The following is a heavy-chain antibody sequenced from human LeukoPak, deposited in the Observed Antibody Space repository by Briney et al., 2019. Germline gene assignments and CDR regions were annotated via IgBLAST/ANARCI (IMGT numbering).Heavy chain of an antibody. CDR3: RATTVRGGYDF. CDR2: IYYTGST. Sequence: PSETLSLTCTVSGGSISSYYWSWIRQPPGQGLEWIGYIYYTGSTNYNPSLKNRVTMSVDPSKNQVSLNLSSVTGADTAVYYWRATTVRGGYDFWGQGTLVTVSS. CDR1: GGSISSYY. V-gene: IGHV4-59*01. D-gene: IGHD3-16*01. J-gene: IGHJ4*02.